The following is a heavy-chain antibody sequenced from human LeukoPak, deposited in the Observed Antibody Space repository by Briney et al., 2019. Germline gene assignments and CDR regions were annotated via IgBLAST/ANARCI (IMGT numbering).Heavy chain of an antibody. CDR1: GFTFSSYA. Sequence: PGGSLRLSCAASGFTFSSYAMHWVRQAPGKGLEWVAVISYDGSNKYYADSVKGRFTISRDNSKNPLTLKIKSWGAEDPAVYSCARDRLGGWGELPSWFDPGGQEPRFTVSS. J-gene: IGHJ5*02. D-gene: IGHD3-16*01. CDR3: ARDRLGGWGELPSWFDP. V-gene: IGHV3-30-3*01. CDR2: ISYDGSNK.